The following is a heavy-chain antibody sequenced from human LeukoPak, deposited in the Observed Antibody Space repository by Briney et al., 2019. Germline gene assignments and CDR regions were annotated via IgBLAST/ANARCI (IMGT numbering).Heavy chain of an antibody. CDR2: IYHSGST. Sequence: SETLSLTCSDSGGSISSSNWWSWVRQPPGKGLEWIGEIYHSGSTNYNPSLKSRVTISVDKSKNQFSLKLSSVTAADTAVYYCARVSYYGSGSYYWGQGTLVTVSS. CDR3: ARVSYYGSGSYY. V-gene: IGHV4-4*02. D-gene: IGHD3-10*01. J-gene: IGHJ4*02. CDR1: GGSISSSNW.